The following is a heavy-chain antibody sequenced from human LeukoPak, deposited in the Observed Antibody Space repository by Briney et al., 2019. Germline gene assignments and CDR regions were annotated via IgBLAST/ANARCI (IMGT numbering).Heavy chain of an antibody. V-gene: IGHV1-46*01. CDR2: INPSGGST. J-gene: IGHJ5*02. Sequence: GASVKVSCKASGYTFTSYDINWVRQAPGQGLEWMGIINPSGGSTSYAQKFQGRVTMTRDTSTSTVYMELSSLRSEDTAVYYCARDVASIAMAGRWFDPWGQGTLVTVSS. D-gene: IGHD5-18*01. CDR3: ARDVASIAMAGRWFDP. CDR1: GYTFTSYD.